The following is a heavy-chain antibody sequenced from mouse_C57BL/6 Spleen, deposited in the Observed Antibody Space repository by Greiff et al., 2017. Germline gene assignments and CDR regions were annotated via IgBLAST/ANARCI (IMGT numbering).Heavy chain of an antibody. Sequence: VKVVESGPGLVQPSQSLSITCTVSGFSLTSYGVHWVRQSPGKGLEWLGVIWRGGSTDYNAAFMSRLSITKDNSKSQVFFKMNSLQADDTAIYYCAKGDDWFAYWGQGTLVTVSA. J-gene: IGHJ3*01. CDR1: GFSLTSYG. CDR3: AKGDDWFAY. CDR2: IWRGGST. D-gene: IGHD3-3*01. V-gene: IGHV2-5*01.